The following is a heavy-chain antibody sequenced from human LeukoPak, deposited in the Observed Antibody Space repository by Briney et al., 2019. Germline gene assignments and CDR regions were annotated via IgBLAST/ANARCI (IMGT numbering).Heavy chain of an antibody. CDR3: ASHYDSSGYYEF. Sequence: SETLSLTCAVYGGSFSGYYWSWIRQPPGKGLEWIGEINHSGSTNYNPSLKSRVTISVDTSKNQFSLKLSPVTAADTAVYYCASHYDSSGYYEFWGQGTLVTVSS. D-gene: IGHD3-22*01. CDR2: INHSGST. V-gene: IGHV4-34*01. J-gene: IGHJ4*02. CDR1: GGSFSGYY.